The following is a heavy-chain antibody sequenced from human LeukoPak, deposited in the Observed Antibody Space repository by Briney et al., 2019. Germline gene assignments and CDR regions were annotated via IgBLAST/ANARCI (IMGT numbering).Heavy chain of an antibody. CDR3: ARGTRPGPLLHLAY. D-gene: IGHD2-2*01. CDR1: GYTFTNYG. J-gene: IGHJ4*02. Sequence: ASVNVSCKASGYTFTNYGINWVRQAPGQGLEWMGWISTYNGNTNYAQRLQGRVTMTTDTSTSTAYMELRSLRSDDTAVFYCARGTRPGPLLHLAYWGQGTRVTVSS. V-gene: IGHV1-18*01. CDR2: ISTYNGNT.